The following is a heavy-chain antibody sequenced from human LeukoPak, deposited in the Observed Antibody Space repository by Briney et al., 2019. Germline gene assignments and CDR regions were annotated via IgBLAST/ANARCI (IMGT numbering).Heavy chain of an antibody. J-gene: IGHJ4*02. D-gene: IGHD6-13*01. CDR3: ARMNSSWYFDY. V-gene: IGHV4-59*01. Sequence: SETLSLTCTVSGGSISSYHWSWIRQPPGKGLEWIGYIYNSGNTNYNPSLKSRVTISVDTSKNQFSLKLSSVTAADTAVYYCARMNSSWYFDYWGQGTLVTVSS. CDR1: GGSISSYH. CDR2: IYNSGNT.